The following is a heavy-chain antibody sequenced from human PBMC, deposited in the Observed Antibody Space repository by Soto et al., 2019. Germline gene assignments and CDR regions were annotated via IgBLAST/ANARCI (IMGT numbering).Heavy chain of an antibody. CDR2: ISSSSSYT. J-gene: IGHJ4*02. D-gene: IGHD6-19*01. CDR3: ARVGAQQWPYYFDY. Sequence: GGSLILSCASSGLTFSDYYMSWIRQAPGKGLEWVSYISSSSSYTNYADSVKGRFTISRDNAKNSLYLQMNSLRAEDTAVYYCARVGAQQWPYYFDYWGQGTLVTVSS. V-gene: IGHV3-11*06. CDR1: GLTFSDYY.